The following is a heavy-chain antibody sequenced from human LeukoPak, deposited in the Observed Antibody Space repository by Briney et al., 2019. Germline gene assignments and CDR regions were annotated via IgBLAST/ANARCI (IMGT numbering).Heavy chain of an antibody. D-gene: IGHD5-18*01. J-gene: IGHJ4*02. V-gene: IGHV3-11*01. CDR3: ARIGGYSYGLAYFDY. Sequence: GGSLRLSCAAFGFTFSDYYMSWIRQAPGKGLEWVSYISSSGSTKYYADSVKGRLTISRDNAKNSLDLQMNSLRAEDTAVYYCARIGGYSYGLAYFDYWGQGTLVTVSS. CDR2: ISSSGSTK. CDR1: GFTFSDYY.